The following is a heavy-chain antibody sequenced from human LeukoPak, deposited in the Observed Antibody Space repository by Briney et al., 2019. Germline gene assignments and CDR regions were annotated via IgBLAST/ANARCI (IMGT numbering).Heavy chain of an antibody. CDR3: ARSAVPAAYYYYYMDV. J-gene: IGHJ6*03. CDR2: IIPIFGTA. CDR1: GGTFSSYA. D-gene: IGHD2-2*01. Sequence: GSSVKVSCKASGGTFSSYAISWVRQAPGQGLEWMGGIIPIFGTANYAQKFQGRVTITTDESTSTAYMELSSLRSEDTAVYYCARSAVPAAYYYYYMDVWGKGTTVTVSS. V-gene: IGHV1-69*05.